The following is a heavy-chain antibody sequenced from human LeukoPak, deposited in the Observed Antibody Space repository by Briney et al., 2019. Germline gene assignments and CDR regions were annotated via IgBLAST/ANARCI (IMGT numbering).Heavy chain of an antibody. CDR3: ARDPDFFAYGDNNAFDI. J-gene: IGHJ3*02. V-gene: IGHV4-4*07. Sequence: SETLSLTCTVSGGSISSYYWSCIRQPAGEGLEWIGRIYTSGSTNYNPSLRSRVTMSVDTSKNQFSLKLSSVTAADTAVYYCARDPDFFAYGDNNAFDIWGQGTMVTVSS. CDR1: GGSISSYY. CDR2: IYTSGST. D-gene: IGHD4-17*01.